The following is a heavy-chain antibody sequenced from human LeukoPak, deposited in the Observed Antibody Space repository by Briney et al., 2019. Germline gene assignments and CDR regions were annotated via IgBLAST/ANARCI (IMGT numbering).Heavy chain of an antibody. J-gene: IGHJ6*03. D-gene: IGHD4-17*01. V-gene: IGHV1-46*01. CDR2: INPSGGST. CDR1: GYTFTSYY. CDR3: ARDRTVNNYYYYMDV. Sequence: GASVKVSCKASGYTFTSYYMHWVRQAPGQGLEWMGIINPSGGSTSYAQKFQGRVTMTRDTSTSTVYMELSSLRSEDTAVYYCARDRTVNNYYYYMDVWGKGTTVTVSS.